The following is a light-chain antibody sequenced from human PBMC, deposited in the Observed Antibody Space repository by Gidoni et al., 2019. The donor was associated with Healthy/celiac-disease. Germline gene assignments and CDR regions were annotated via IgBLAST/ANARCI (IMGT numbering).Light chain of an antibody. CDR2: KDS. V-gene: IGLV3-25*03. J-gene: IGLJ1*01. Sequence: SYELTQPPSVSVSPGQTARITCSGDALPKQYAYWYQQKPGQAPGLVIYKDSERPSGTPERFSGSSSGTTVPLTISGVQAEDEADYYCQSADSSGTYVFGTGTKVTVL. CDR1: ALPKQY. CDR3: QSADSSGTYV.